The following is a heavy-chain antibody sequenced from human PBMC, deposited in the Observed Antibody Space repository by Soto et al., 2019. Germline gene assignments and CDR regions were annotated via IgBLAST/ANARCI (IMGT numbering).Heavy chain of an antibody. CDR2: IYHSGST. V-gene: IGHV4-30-2*01. CDR3: ARDSSRLRYCSGGSCYYTHYYFDY. CDR1: GGYISSGGDS. D-gene: IGHD2-15*01. Sequence: SETLSLTCAVSGGYISSGGDSWIWIRQPPGKGLDWIGYIYHSGSTYYNPSLKSRVTISVDRSKNQFSLKLSSVTAADTAVYYCARDSSRLRYCSGGSCYYTHYYFDYWGQGTLVTASS. J-gene: IGHJ4*02.